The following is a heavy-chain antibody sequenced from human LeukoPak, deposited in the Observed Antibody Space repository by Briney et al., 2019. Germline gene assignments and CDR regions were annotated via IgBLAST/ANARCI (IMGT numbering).Heavy chain of an antibody. CDR2: IIPIFGTA. CDR3: ASWKVQIQLCPVYYYYGMDV. V-gene: IGHV1-69*13. D-gene: IGHD5-18*01. Sequence: VASVKVSCKASGGTFSSYAISWVRQAPGQGLEWMGGIIPIFGTANYAQKFQGRVTITADESTSTAYMELSSLRSEDTAVYYCASWKVQIQLCPVYYYYGMDVWGQGTTVTVSS. CDR1: GGTFSSYA. J-gene: IGHJ6*02.